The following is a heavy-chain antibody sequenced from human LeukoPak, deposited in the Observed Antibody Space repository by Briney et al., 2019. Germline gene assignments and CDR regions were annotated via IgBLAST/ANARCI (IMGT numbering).Heavy chain of an antibody. CDR1: GYSISSGYY. CDR2: IYPSGTT. J-gene: IGHJ5*02. CDR3: ARAYSSSWYFNWIDP. V-gene: IGHV4-38-2*02. D-gene: IGHD6-13*01. Sequence: SETLSLTCTVSGYSISSGYYWGWIRQPPGKGLEWIGNIYPSGTTYYNPSLKTRVTISVDTSKNQFSLKLSSVTAADTAVYFCARAYSSSWYFNWIDPWGQGTLVTVSS.